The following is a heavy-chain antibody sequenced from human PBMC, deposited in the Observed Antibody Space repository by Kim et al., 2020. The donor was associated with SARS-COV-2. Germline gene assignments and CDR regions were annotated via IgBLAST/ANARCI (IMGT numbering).Heavy chain of an antibody. D-gene: IGHD2-15*01. CDR2: FDPEDGET. Sequence: ASVKVSCKVSGYTLTELSMHWVRQAPGKGLEWMGGFDPEDGETIYAQKFQGRVTMTEDTSTDTAYMELSSLRSEDTAVYYCATGPPYCSGGSCYSRWFDPWGKGTLVTVSS. CDR1: GYTLTELS. J-gene: IGHJ5*02. V-gene: IGHV1-24*01. CDR3: ATGPPYCSGGSCYSRWFDP.